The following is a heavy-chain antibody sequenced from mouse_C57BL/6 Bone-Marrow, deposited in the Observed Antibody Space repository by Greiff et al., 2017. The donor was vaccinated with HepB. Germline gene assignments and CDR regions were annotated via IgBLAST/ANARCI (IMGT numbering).Heavy chain of an antibody. CDR1: GYSITSGYY. D-gene: IGHD2-1*01. V-gene: IGHV3-6*01. CDR3: ARDRGGNYPYAMDY. CDR2: ISYDGSN. J-gene: IGHJ4*01. Sequence: EVKLMESGPGLVKPSQSLSLTCSVTGYSITSGYYWNWIRQFPGNKLEWMGYISYDGSNNYNPSLKNRISITRDTSKNQFFLKLNSVTTEDTATYYCARDRGGNYPYAMDYWGQGTSVTVSS.